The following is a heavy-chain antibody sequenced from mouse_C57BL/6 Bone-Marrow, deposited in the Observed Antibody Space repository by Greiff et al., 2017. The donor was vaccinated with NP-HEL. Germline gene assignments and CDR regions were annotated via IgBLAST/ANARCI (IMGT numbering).Heavy chain of an antibody. D-gene: IGHD1-1*01. V-gene: IGHV5-4*01. CDR2: ISDGGSYT. CDR3: ARGGRSFAY. J-gene: IGHJ3*01. Sequence: EVQLVESGAGLVKPGGSLKLSCAASGFTFSSYAMSWVRQTPEQRLEWVGTISDGGSYTYYPDNVQGRFTISRDNAKNTLYLQMSHLKSEDTAMYYCARGGRSFAYGGQGTLVTVSA. CDR1: GFTFSSYA.